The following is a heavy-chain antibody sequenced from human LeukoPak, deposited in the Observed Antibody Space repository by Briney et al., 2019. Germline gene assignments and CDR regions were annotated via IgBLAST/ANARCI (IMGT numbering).Heavy chain of an antibody. D-gene: IGHD3-10*01. Sequence: GASVKVSCKASGYTFTTYHINWARQAPGQGLEWMGRINAYNGNTNYEQKLQGRVIMTTDTSTSTVYMELRSLRSDDTAVYYCARGGRGNFDYWGQGTLVTVSS. CDR1: GYTFTTYH. CDR3: ARGGRGNFDY. V-gene: IGHV1-18*01. CDR2: INAYNGNT. J-gene: IGHJ4*02.